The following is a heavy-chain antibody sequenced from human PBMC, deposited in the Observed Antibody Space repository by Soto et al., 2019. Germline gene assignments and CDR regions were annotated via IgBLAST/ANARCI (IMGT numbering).Heavy chain of an antibody. Sequence: SEKVSCKASGGTFSSYTISWVRQAPGQGLEWMGRIIPILGIANYAQKFRGRVTITADKSTSTAYMELSSLRSEDTAVYYCARGLLVPAATDAFDIWGQGTMVTVSS. D-gene: IGHD2-2*01. CDR3: ARGLLVPAATDAFDI. J-gene: IGHJ3*02. V-gene: IGHV1-69*02. CDR2: IIPILGIA. CDR1: GGTFSSYT.